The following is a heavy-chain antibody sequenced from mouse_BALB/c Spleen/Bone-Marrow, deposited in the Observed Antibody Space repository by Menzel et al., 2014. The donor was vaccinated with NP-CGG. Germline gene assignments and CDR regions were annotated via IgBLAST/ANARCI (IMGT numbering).Heavy chain of an antibody. V-gene: IGHV1-7*01. CDR2: INPSTGYT. J-gene: IGHJ2*01. CDR3: ARWGDDGTFDY. CDR1: GYTFTSYW. Sequence: QVQLQQSGAELAKPGASVKMSCKASGYTFTSYWMHWVKQRPGQGLEWIGYINPSTGYTEYNQKFKDKATLTADKSSSTAYMQLSSLASEDSAVYYCARWGDDGTFDYWGQGATLTVSS. D-gene: IGHD2-12*01.